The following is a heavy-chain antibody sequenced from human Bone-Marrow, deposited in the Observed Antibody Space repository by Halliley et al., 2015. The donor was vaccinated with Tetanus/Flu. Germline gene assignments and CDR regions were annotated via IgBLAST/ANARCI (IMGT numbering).Heavy chain of an antibody. D-gene: IGHD2-15*01. V-gene: IGHV5-51*03. CDR3: VRQERGGGANDY. J-gene: IGHJ4*01. CDR1: GYSFDNYW. CDR2: IYPADSDT. Sequence: QLVQSGAEVKKPGESLKISCKGSGYSFDNYWIGWVRQMPGRCLEWVGHIYPADSDTRYSPSFEGQVTISADKSISTAYLQWSSMKASDTAVYYCVRQERGGGANDYWGHGALVTVS.